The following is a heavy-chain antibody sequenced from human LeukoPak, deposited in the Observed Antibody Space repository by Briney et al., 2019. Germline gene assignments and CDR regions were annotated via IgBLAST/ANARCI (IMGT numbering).Heavy chain of an antibody. CDR3: VKEQSSGNYRTADF. CDR2: ITYDGITT. Sequence: GGSLRLSCAASGFTLSSCGMHWVRQAPGKGLEWVAVITYDGITTYFDDSVKGRFTISRDTSKSMLYLQMNSLRPEDTAVYYCVKEQSSGNYRTADFWGQGTLVAVSS. CDR1: GFTLSSCG. V-gene: IGHV3-30*18. J-gene: IGHJ4*02. D-gene: IGHD3-10*01.